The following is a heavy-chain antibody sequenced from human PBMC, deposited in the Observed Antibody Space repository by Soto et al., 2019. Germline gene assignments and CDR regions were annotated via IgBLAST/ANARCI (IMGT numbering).Heavy chain of an antibody. D-gene: IGHD4-4*01. CDR2: IIPILGTA. CDR1: GCTFSSYA. CDR3: ARGRATGTQTYDYYYYGMDV. V-gene: IGHV1-69*13. J-gene: IGHJ6*02. Sequence: SVQVSCKASGCTFSSYAISWVRQAPGQGLEWMGGIIPILGTANYAQKFQGRVTITADESTSTAYMELSSLRSEDTAVYYCARGRATGTQTYDYYYYGMDVWGQGTTVTVSS.